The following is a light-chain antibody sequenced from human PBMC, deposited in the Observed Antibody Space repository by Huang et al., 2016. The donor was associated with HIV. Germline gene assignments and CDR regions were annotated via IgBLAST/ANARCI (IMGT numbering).Light chain of an antibody. CDR3: QQRSNWPVT. Sequence: EIVLTQSPATLSLSPGERATLSCRASQSVSSYLAWYQQKPGQAPRLLMYDASNRASGIPARFSGSGSGTDFTLTISSVEPEDVAVYYCQQRSNWPVTFGPGTKVDIK. J-gene: IGKJ3*01. CDR1: QSVSSY. V-gene: IGKV3-11*01. CDR2: DAS.